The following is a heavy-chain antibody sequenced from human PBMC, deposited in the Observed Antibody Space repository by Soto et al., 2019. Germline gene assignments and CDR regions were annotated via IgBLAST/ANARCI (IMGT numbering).Heavy chain of an antibody. Sequence: QVQLVQSGAEVKKPGSSVKVSCKASGGTFSSYTISWVRQAPGQGLEWMGRIIPILGIANYAQKFQGRVTITADKSTSTAYMELSSLRSEDTAVYYCARSRYGDYSPYFGYWGQGTLVTVSS. D-gene: IGHD4-17*01. V-gene: IGHV1-69*02. J-gene: IGHJ4*02. CDR3: ARSRYGDYSPYFGY. CDR1: GGTFSSYT. CDR2: IIPILGIA.